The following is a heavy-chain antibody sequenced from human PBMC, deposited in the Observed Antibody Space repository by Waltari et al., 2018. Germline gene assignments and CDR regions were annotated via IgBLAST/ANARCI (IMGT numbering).Heavy chain of an antibody. D-gene: IGHD6-19*01. CDR2: INRSGDT. CDR3: ARGRRPGYSSGWVHD. CDR1: GFTVSSTY. V-gene: IGHV4-34*01. Sequence: VQLVESGGGLIQAGGSLRLSCAASGFTVSSTYMAWVRQAPGKGLEWIGQINRSGDTNYNPSLKSRVSMSVDTSKNQFSLKLSSVTAADTAVYYCARGRRPGYSSGWVHDWGQGTLVTVSS. J-gene: IGHJ4*02.